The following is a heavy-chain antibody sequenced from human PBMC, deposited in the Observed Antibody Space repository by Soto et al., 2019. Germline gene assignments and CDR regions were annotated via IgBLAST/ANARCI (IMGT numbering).Heavy chain of an antibody. CDR2: IIGSGDNI. Sequence: QVQLVESGGGLVKPGGSLRVSCAASGFSFSDYYMTWIRQAPGKGLEWVSYIIGSGDNIHYADSVKGRFTISRDNAKNSLYLQMDSLRVEDTAVYYCARGACITCYYDDWFDTWGQGTLVTVSS. V-gene: IGHV3-11*01. CDR3: ARGACITCYYDDWFDT. J-gene: IGHJ5*02. D-gene: IGHD2-15*01. CDR1: GFSFSDYY.